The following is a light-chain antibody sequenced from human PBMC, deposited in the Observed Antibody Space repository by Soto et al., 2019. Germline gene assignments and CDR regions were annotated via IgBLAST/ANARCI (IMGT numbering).Light chain of an antibody. CDR3: QQYDNWPTT. Sequence: QFPAKVSGCPGERANLFYRASQSVSSNLAWYQQKPGQAPRLLIYGASTRATDIPAGFSGSGSGTEFTLTISSLQSEDFAVYYCQQYDNWPTTFGGGTKVDIK. V-gene: IGKV3-15*01. J-gene: IGKJ4*01. CDR1: QSVSSN. CDR2: GAS.